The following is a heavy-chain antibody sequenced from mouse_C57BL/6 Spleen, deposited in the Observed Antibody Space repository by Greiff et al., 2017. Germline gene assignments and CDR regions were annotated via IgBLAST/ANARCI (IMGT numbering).Heavy chain of an antibody. CDR3: ARDGSYAMDY. D-gene: IGHD2-3*01. J-gene: IGHJ4*01. CDR2: INPSSGYT. V-gene: IGHV1-7*01. Sequence: QVQLQQSGAELAKPGASVKLSCKASGYTFTSYWMHWVKQRPGQGLEWIGYINPSSGYTKYNQKFKANATLTADKSSSTAYMQLSILTYEDSAVYYCARDGSYAMDYWGQGTSVTVSS. CDR1: GYTFTSYW.